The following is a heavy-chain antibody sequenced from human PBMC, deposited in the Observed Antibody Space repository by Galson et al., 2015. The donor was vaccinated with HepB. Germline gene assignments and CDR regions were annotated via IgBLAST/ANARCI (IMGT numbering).Heavy chain of an antibody. V-gene: IGHV4-4*02. Sequence: LSLTCAVSGGSISSRNWWSWVRQPPGKGLEWIGEIYHSGSTTYNPSLKSRVTISIDQSNNQFSLKLTSVTAADTAVYYCAGDRNDDYGYFDSWGQGSLVTVSS. CDR1: GGSISSRNW. J-gene: IGHJ4*02. CDR3: AGDRNDDYGYFDS. D-gene: IGHD4-17*01. CDR2: IYHSGST.